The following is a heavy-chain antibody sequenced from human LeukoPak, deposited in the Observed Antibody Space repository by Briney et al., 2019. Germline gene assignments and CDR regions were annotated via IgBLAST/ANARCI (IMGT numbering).Heavy chain of an antibody. CDR3: AGRVGYCSGGSCYRDY. D-gene: IGHD2-15*01. J-gene: IGHJ4*02. CDR2: INHSGST. Sequence: PSETLSLTCAVYGGSFSGYYWSWIRQPPGKGLEWIGEINHSGSTNYNPPLKSRVTISVDTSKNQFSLKLSSVTAADTAVYYCAGRVGYCSGGSCYRDYWGQGTLVTVSS. V-gene: IGHV4-34*01. CDR1: GGSFSGYY.